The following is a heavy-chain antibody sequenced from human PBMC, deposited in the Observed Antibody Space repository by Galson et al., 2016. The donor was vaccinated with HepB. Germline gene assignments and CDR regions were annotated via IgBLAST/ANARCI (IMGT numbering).Heavy chain of an antibody. CDR1: RFSFSSYR. V-gene: IGHV3-7*03. CDR3: AREPFISPWDY. CDR2: ITEAVSAT. D-gene: IGHD2/OR15-2a*01. Sequence: SLSLACAASRFSFSSYRLVWVRLSPADAQEKVAHITEAVSATDYVDSVKGRFTISRDNVKNSLYLQMNSLRVEDTAVYFCAREPFISPWDYWGPGTLVTVSA. J-gene: IGHJ4*02.